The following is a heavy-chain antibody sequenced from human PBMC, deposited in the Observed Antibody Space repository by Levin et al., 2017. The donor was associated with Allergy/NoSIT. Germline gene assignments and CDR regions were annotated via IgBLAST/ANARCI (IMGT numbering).Heavy chain of an antibody. Sequence: GESLKISCSASGFTFGDYAMSWFRQAPGKGLEWVAFLRSNRHGGTSEYAASVRGRFIISREDSKSIAYLQMNSLKIEDTAVYYCTRVIAARHWFDPWGQGTLVTVSS. CDR3: TRVIAARHWFDP. CDR2: LRSNRHGGTS. V-gene: IGHV3-49*03. J-gene: IGHJ5*02. D-gene: IGHD6-6*01. CDR1: GFTFGDYA.